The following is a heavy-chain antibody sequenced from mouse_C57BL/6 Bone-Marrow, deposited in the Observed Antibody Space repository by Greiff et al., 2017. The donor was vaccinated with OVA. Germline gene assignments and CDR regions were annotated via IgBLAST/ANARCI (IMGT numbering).Heavy chain of an antibody. Sequence: QVQLQQSGADLVQPGASVKMSCKSTDYTFPTYPMAWMRQNHGKSLEWIGNFNPYNGDTKYTETFKGKATLTVEKSSSTVYLELSRLTSDDSAVYYCARRGLWPYYYDDWGQGTTLTVSS. V-gene: IGHV1-47*01. CDR2: FNPYNGDT. D-gene: IGHD1-1*02. CDR3: ARRGLWPYYYDD. J-gene: IGHJ2*01. CDR1: DYTFPTYP.